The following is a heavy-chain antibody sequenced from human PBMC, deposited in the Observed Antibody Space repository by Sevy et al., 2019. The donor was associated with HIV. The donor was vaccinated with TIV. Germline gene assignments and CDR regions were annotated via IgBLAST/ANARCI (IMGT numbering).Heavy chain of an antibody. J-gene: IGHJ4*02. CDR1: GFTFREYA. V-gene: IGHV3-49*04. D-gene: IGHD3-3*01. CDR2: IRGNDFGATQ. CDR3: GRGKMDHLITLSGVVTMPPVGY. Sequence: GGSLRLSCSSSGFTFREYAMTWVRQAPGKGLEWVGFIRGNDFGATQQYAASVKGRFTISRDDSKSIAYLQMSSLKTEDTGVYFCGRGKMDHLITLSGVVTMPPVGYWGQGTLLTVSS.